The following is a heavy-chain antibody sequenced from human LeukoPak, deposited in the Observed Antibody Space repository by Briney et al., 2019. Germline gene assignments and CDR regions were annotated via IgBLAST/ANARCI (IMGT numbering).Heavy chain of an antibody. Sequence: SQTLSLTCAVYGGSFSGYYWSWIRQPPGKGLEWIGEINHSGSTNYNPSLKSRVTISVDTSKNQFSLKLSSVTAADTAVYYCARGRKPFDYWGQGTLVTVSS. CDR1: GGSFSGYY. J-gene: IGHJ4*02. V-gene: IGHV4-34*01. CDR3: ARGRKPFDY. CDR2: INHSGST.